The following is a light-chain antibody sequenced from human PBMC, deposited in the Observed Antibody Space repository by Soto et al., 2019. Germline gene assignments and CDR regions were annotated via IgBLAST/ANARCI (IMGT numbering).Light chain of an antibody. Sequence: EIVMTHSPATLSVSPGERATLSCRASQSVSSNLAWYQQKPGQAPRLLIYGASTRATGIPARFSGSGSGTEFTLTISSLQSEDFAVYYCQQHNNWPPWTFGRGTKVEIK. J-gene: IGKJ1*01. CDR1: QSVSSN. V-gene: IGKV3-15*01. CDR3: QQHNNWPPWT. CDR2: GAS.